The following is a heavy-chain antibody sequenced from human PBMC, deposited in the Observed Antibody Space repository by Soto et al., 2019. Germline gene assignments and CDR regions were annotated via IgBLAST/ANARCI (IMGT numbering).Heavy chain of an antibody. Sequence: SETLSLTCAVYGWSFSGYYWSWIRQPPGKGLEWIGEINHRGSTNYNPSLKSRVTISVDTSKNQFSLRLTSVTAADTAVYYCARGYCSGGSCPGAFDIWGQRTMVTVSS. CDR2: INHRGST. D-gene: IGHD2-15*01. CDR3: ARGYCSGGSCPGAFDI. CDR1: GWSFSGYY. J-gene: IGHJ3*02. V-gene: IGHV4-34*01.